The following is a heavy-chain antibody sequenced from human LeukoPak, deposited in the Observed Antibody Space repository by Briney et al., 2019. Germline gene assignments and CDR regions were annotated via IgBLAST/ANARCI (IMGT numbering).Heavy chain of an antibody. V-gene: IGHV3-48*04. CDR1: GFTFSSYS. D-gene: IGHD4-23*01. CDR3: ARAPKAIGGARDPWDY. J-gene: IGHJ4*02. Sequence: QSGGSLRLSCAASGFTFSSYSMNWVRQAPGKGLEWVSYISSSSSTIYYADSVKGRFTISRDNAKNSLYLQMNSLRAEDTAVFYCARAPKAIGGARDPWDYWGQGTLVTVSS. CDR2: ISSSSSTI.